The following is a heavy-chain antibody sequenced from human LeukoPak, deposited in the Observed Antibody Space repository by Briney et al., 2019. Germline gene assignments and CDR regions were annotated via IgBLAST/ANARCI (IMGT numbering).Heavy chain of an antibody. CDR2: INKDGSEK. CDR1: GFTFSSHW. J-gene: IGHJ4*02. D-gene: IGHD2-15*01. CDR3: ARRYCSGGSCYSVDY. Sequence: PGGSLRLSCVASGFTFSSHWMSWVRQAPGKGLKWVANINKDGSEKYYLDSVKGRFTISRDNAMDSLYLQMNSLRAEDTAVYYCARRYCSGGSCYSVDYWGQGALVTVSS. V-gene: IGHV3-7*01.